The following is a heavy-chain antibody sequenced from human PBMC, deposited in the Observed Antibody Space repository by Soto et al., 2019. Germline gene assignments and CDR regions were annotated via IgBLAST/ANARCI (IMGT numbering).Heavy chain of an antibody. CDR2: IYYSGST. CDR3: ADMRGQWLPRE. Sequence: PSETLSLTCTVSGGSISSYYWSWIRQPPGKGLEWIGYIYYSGSTNYNPSLKSRVTISVDTSKNQFSLKLSSVTAADTAVYYCADMRGQWLPREWGQGILVTVSS. CDR1: GGSISSYY. V-gene: IGHV4-59*08. J-gene: IGHJ4*02. D-gene: IGHD5-12*01.